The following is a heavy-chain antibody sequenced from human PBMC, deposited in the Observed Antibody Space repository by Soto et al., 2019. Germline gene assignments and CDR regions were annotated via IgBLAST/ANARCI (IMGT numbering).Heavy chain of an antibody. V-gene: IGHV3-30-3*01. Sequence: QVQLVESGGGVVQPGRSLRLSCAASGFTFSSYAMHWVRQAPGKGLEWVAVISYDGSNKYYADSVKGRFTISRDNSKNTLYLQMNSLRAEDTAVYYCAKDRGAAAPGYFDYWGQGTLVTVSS. D-gene: IGHD3-10*01. J-gene: IGHJ4*02. CDR1: GFTFSSYA. CDR3: AKDRGAAAPGYFDY. CDR2: ISYDGSNK.